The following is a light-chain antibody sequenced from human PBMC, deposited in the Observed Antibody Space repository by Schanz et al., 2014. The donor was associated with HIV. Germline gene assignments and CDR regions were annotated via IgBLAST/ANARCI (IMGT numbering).Light chain of an antibody. V-gene: IGLV2-14*01. Sequence: QSVLTQPPSASGSPGQSVTISCTGTSSDVGGYNFVSWYQQHPGKAPKLIIYEGSERPSGVSNRFSGSKSGNTASLTISGLQAEDEADYYCNSYTSKNTPIFGGGTKLTVL. J-gene: IGLJ2*01. CDR2: EGS. CDR3: NSYTSKNTPI. CDR1: SSDVGGYNF.